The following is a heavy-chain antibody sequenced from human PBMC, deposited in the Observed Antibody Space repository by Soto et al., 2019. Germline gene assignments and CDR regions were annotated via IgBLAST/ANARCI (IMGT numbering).Heavy chain of an antibody. CDR2: IWYDGSNK. CDR1: GFSFSDYG. V-gene: IGHV3-33*01. J-gene: IGHJ6*02. CDR3: ARVRHNWNSREFYFYYSLDV. Sequence: QVQLVESGGGVVQPGRSLRLSCAASGFSFSDYGMHWVRQAPGKGLEWVAFIWYDGSNKYYEDSVKGRFTISRDNSKNPLFRQMNSLRVEETAVYYCARVRHNWNSREFYFYYSLDVWGQGTTVTVSS. D-gene: IGHD1-20*01.